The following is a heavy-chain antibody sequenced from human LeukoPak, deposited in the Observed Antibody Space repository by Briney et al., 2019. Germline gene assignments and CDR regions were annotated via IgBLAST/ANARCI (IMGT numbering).Heavy chain of an antibody. CDR3: ARGREVDWFDP. D-gene: IGHD1-26*01. Sequence: GGSLRLSCAASGFTFSSYWMHWVRQAPGKGLVWVSRINSDGSSTSYADSVKGRFTISRDNAKNTLYLQMNSLRAEDTAVYYCARGREVDWFDPWGQGTLVTASS. CDR2: INSDGSST. J-gene: IGHJ5*02. CDR1: GFTFSSYW. V-gene: IGHV3-74*01.